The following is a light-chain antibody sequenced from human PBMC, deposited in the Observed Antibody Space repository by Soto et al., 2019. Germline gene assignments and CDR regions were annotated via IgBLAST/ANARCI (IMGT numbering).Light chain of an antibody. CDR3: QQYGSSPGLT. J-gene: IGKJ3*01. CDR1: QSVSSSY. V-gene: IGKV3-20*01. Sequence: EIALTQSPGTLSLSPGERATLSCRASQSVSSSYLAWYQQKPGQAPRLLIYGASSRATGIPDRFSGSGSGTDFTLTISRLEPEDFAVYYCQQYGSSPGLTFGPGTKVDIK. CDR2: GAS.